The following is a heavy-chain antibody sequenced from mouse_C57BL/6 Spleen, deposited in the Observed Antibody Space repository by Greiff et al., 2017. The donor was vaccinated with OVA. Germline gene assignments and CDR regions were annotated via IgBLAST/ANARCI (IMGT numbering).Heavy chain of an antibody. Sequence: EVHLVESGGGLVKPGGSLKLSCAASGFTFSSYAMSWVRQTPEKRLEWVATISDGGSYTYYPDNVKGRFTISRDNAKNTLYLQMSHLKSEDTAMYCCARGEVCDGGDGEVFADWGKGTLVTVS. CDR1: GFTFSSYA. CDR3: ARGEVCDGGDGEVFAD. D-gene: IGHD2-3*01. CDR2: ISDGGSYT. V-gene: IGHV5-4*01. J-gene: IGHJ3*01.